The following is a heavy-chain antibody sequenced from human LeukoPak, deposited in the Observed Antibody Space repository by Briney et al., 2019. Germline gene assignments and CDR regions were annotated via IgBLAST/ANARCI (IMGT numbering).Heavy chain of an antibody. J-gene: IGHJ5*02. V-gene: IGHV3-21*01. CDR1: GFTFSSYS. Sequence: GGSLRLSCAASGFTFSSYSMNWVRQAPGKGPEWVSSISSRSSYMYYADSMKGRFTISRDNAKNSLYLQMNSLRAEDTAVYYCARDWRHNSVNWFDPWGQGTLVTVSS. CDR2: ISSRSSYM. CDR3: ARDWRHNSVNWFDP. D-gene: IGHD1-1*01.